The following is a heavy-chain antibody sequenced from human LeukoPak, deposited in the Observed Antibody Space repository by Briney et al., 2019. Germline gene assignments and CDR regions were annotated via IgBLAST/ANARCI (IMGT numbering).Heavy chain of an antibody. CDR3: ARDVRNYDTLAGQFYYGLDV. J-gene: IGHJ6*02. CDR2: LFNSGST. V-gene: IGHV4-4*07. D-gene: IGHD3-9*01. Sequence: SETLSLTCTVSGGSISSYYWTWIRQPPGKGLEWIGCLFNSGSTAYNPSLKSRVTMSFDTSKNQFSLNLTSVSAADTAVYYCARDVRNYDTLAGQFYYGLDVWGQGTTVTVSS. CDR1: GGSISSYY.